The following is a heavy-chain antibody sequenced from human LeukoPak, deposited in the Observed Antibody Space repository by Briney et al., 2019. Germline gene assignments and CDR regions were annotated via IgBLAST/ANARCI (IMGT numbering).Heavy chain of an antibody. Sequence: GGSLRLSCAASGFTFSSYSMNWVRQAPGKGLEWVSSISSSSSYIYYADSVKGRFTISRDNAKNSLYLQMNSLRAEDTAVYYCATRNTTTVTTFDAFDIWGQGTMVTVFS. V-gene: IGHV3-21*01. D-gene: IGHD4-17*01. J-gene: IGHJ3*02. CDR2: ISSSSSYI. CDR3: ATRNTTTVTTFDAFDI. CDR1: GFTFSSYS.